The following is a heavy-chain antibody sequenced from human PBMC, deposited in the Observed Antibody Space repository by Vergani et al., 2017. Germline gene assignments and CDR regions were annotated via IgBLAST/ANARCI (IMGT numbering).Heavy chain of an antibody. CDR2: IYYSGGT. J-gene: IGHJ6*03. Sequence: QVQLHESGPGLVKPSQILSLTRTVSGGPISSGGYYWSSPRHHPGTGLEWIGYIYYSGGTYYNPSLKSRVTISVDTSKNQFSRKLSAVTAADTAVYYCARYPTYYCGSGSWIYCNYVDVWGKGTTVTVSS. D-gene: IGHD3-10*01. V-gene: IGHV4-31*03. CDR3: ARYPTYYCGSGSWIYCNYVDV. CDR1: GGPISSGGYY.